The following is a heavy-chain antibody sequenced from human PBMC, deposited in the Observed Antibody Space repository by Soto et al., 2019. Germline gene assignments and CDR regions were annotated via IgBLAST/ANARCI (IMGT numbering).Heavy chain of an antibody. V-gene: IGHV4-4*07. J-gene: IGHJ6*02. Sequence: NPSETLSLTCTVSGGSISSYYWSWIRQPAGKGLEWIGRIYTSGSTNYNPSLKSRVTMSVDTSKNQFSLKLSSVTAADTAVYYCARDHYCSGGSCYWDYGMDVWGQGTTVTVSS. CDR3: ARDHYCSGGSCYWDYGMDV. CDR2: IYTSGST. D-gene: IGHD2-15*01. CDR1: GGSISSYY.